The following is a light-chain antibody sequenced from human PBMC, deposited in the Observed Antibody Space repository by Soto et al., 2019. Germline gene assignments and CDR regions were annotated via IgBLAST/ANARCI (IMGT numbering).Light chain of an antibody. CDR3: QQSYRNPPT. CDR2: GAS. J-gene: IGKJ4*01. CDR1: QYTNTY. V-gene: IGKV1-39*01. Sequence: DIQMTQSPSSLSASLGDRVIISCRSSQYTNTYLNWYQQKPGEAPKLLIYGASNLQNGVPSRFSGSGSATDFNLTISNLQPEDFATYYCQQSYRNPPTFGGGTRVEI.